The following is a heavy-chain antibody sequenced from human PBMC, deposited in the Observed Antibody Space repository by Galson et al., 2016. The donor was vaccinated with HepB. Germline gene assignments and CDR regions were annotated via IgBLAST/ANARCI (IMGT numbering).Heavy chain of an antibody. V-gene: IGHV3-23*01. Sequence: SLRLSCAASGFSFSNYSMTWVRQAPGKGLEWVSSITANGDSTFYRDSVKGRFAISRDNSKNTLYLQVDGLTADDTAIYYCVQGSAAPAVWGKGTTVTVSS. J-gene: IGHJ6*04. D-gene: IGHD1-26*01. CDR1: GFSFSNYS. CDR2: ITANGDST. CDR3: VQGSAAPAV.